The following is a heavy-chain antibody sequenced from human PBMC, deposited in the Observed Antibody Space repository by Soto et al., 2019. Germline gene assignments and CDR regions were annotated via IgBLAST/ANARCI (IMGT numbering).Heavy chain of an antibody. J-gene: IGHJ4*02. CDR2: VDPNGGGS. CDR1: GYSFTDYK. D-gene: IGHD4-17*01. V-gene: IGHV1-2*04. CDR3: ATWVDYGDFEGFDF. Sequence: ASVKVSCKTSGYSFTDYKLHWVRQAPGQGLEWMGWVDPNGGGSNSAQKIQGSVTMTWDTSITTAYLELTRLTTNDTATYFCATWVDYGDFEGFDFWGQGTLVTVSS.